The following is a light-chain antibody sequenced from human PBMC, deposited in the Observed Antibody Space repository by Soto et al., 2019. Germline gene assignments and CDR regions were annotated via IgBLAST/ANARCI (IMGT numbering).Light chain of an antibody. CDR3: QQAASFPIP. Sequence: IQMTQSPSAVSASVGDRVTITCRASQGIGSWLAWYQQKPGKAPNLLIYTVSSLQSGVPSRFSGSGSGTDFTLTISNLQPEDFATYYCQQAASFPIPFGQGARLANK. CDR2: TVS. J-gene: IGKJ5*01. V-gene: IGKV1-12*01. CDR1: QGIGSW.